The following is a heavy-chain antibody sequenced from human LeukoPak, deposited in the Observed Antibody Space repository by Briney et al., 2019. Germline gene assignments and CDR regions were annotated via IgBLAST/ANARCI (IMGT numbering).Heavy chain of an antibody. CDR1: GFTFSSYG. J-gene: IGHJ6*02. Sequence: HPGRSLRLSCAASGFTFSSYGMHWVRQAPGKGLEWVAVISYDGSNKYYADSVKGRFTISRDNSKNTLYLQMNSLRAEDTAVYYCAKGPYWGDVWGQGTTVTVSS. V-gene: IGHV3-30*18. CDR2: ISYDGSNK. D-gene: IGHD3-16*01. CDR3: AKGPYWGDV.